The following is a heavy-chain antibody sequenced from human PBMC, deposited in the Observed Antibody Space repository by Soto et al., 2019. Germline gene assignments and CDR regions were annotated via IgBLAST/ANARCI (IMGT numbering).Heavy chain of an antibody. J-gene: IGHJ6*03. Sequence: ASVKVSCKASGYTLTTYYIHWVRQAPGQGLEWMGLINPSSDSTTYAQKFQGRVTITRDTSASTAYMELSSLRSEDTAVYYCARVRAVAGASYYYYYMDVWGKGTTVTVSS. CDR3: ARVRAVAGASYYYYYMDV. CDR2: INPSSDST. V-gene: IGHV1-46*01. D-gene: IGHD6-19*01. CDR1: GYTLTTYY.